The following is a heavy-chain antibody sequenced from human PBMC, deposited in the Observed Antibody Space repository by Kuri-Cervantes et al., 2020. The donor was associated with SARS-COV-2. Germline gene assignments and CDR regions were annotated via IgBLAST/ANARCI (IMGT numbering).Heavy chain of an antibody. Sequence: ASVKVSCKAPETTFPNYDINWVRQATGQGLEWMGWISAYNGNTNYAQKFQGRVTMTRDTSISTAYMELSRLRSDDTAVYYCARVLICGGSCYAFDIWGQGTMVTVSS. D-gene: IGHD2-15*01. CDR1: ETTFPNYD. V-gene: IGHV1-2*02. J-gene: IGHJ3*02. CDR2: ISAYNGNT. CDR3: ARVLICGGSCYAFDI.